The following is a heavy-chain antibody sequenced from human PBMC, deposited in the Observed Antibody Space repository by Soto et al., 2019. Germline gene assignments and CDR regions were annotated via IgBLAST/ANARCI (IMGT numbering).Heavy chain of an antibody. D-gene: IGHD3-10*01. J-gene: IGHJ5*02. CDR1: AFTFSRFA. CDR3: AKGLSGSGAYQWFDP. CDR2: ISGSGDKT. V-gene: IGHV3-23*01. Sequence: EVQLLESGGGLVQPGGSLRLSCVASAFTFSRFAMSWVRQTPGKGLEWVSAISGSGDKTFYADSVKGRFTISRDNSKNTLYQQMNSLRVEDTAVYYCAKGLSGSGAYQWFDPWGQGTLVTVSS.